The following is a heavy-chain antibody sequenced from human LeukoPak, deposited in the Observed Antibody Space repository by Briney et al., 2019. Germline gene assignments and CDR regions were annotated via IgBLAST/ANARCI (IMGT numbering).Heavy chain of an antibody. Sequence: SETLSLTCTVSGGSISSCYWSWIRQPPGKGLEWIGYIYSSGSTNYNPSLKSRVTISVDTSKNQFSLKLSSVTAADTAVYYCARDRVPATYYYDSSGYRSGFDYWGQGTLVTVSS. CDR3: ARDRVPATYYYDSSGYRSGFDY. D-gene: IGHD3-22*01. CDR2: IYSSGST. V-gene: IGHV4-59*01. J-gene: IGHJ4*02. CDR1: GGSISSCY.